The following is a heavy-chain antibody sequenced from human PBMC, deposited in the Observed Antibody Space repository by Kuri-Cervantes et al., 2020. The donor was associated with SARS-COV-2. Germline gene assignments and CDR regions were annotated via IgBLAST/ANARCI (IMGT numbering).Heavy chain of an antibody. D-gene: IGHD3-10*01. J-gene: IGHJ3*02. CDR1: GGSISSQSYY. CDR3: ATPGPGSGDLHAFDI. CDR2: IYYSGST. V-gene: IGHV4-39*01. Sequence: SETLSLTCTVSGGSISSQSYYWGWIRQPPGKGLEWIGSIYYSGSTYYNPSLKSRVTISVDTSKNQFSLKLSSVTAADTAVYYCATPGPGSGDLHAFDIWGQGTMVTVSS.